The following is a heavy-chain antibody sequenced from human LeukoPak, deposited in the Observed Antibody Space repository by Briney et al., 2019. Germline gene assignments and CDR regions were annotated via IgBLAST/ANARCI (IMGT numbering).Heavy chain of an antibody. Sequence: ASVKVSCKASGYIISSYYIHWVRQAPGQGLEWMGIISPSGGGTSYAQRFQGRVSVARDTSTNTVYTELSGLRSEDTAIYYCARCYSGYDYGPVCWGQGTLVTVSS. D-gene: IGHD5-12*01. CDR3: ARCYSGYDYGPVC. CDR2: ISPSGGGT. J-gene: IGHJ4*02. V-gene: IGHV1-46*01. CDR1: GYIISSYY.